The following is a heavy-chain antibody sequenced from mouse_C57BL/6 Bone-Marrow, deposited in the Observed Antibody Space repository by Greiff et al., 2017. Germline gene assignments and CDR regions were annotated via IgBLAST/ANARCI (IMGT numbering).Heavy chain of an antibody. D-gene: IGHD1-1*01. J-gene: IGHJ1*03. CDR1: GYTFTSYD. CDR2: IYPRDGST. CDR3: ASLEFDGSSGDWYFDV. Sequence: VQLQQSGPELVKPGASVKLSCKASGYTFTSYDINWVKQRPGQGLEWIGWIYPRDGSTKYNEKFKGKATLTVGTSSSTAYMALHSLTSEDSAVYFCASLEFDGSSGDWYFDVWGTGTTVTVSS. V-gene: IGHV1-85*01.